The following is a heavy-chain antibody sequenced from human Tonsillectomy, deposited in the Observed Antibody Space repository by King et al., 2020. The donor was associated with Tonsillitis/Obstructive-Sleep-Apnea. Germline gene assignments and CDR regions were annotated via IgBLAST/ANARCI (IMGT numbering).Heavy chain of an antibody. CDR2: INHNTGNT. J-gene: IGHJ5*02. CDR3: ARGGPITHFAVVIKDNWFDP. Sequence: QLVQSGSEVKKPGASVKVSCKASGNTVTSHAMHWVRQSPGQGLEWMGWINHNTGNTKFAQGFMVRFVFSSDTSVSTPYLQISSLKAEDTAVYYCARGGPITHFAVVIKDNWFDPWGQGTLVTVSS. V-gene: IGHV7-4-1*02. CDR1: GNTVTSHA. D-gene: IGHD3-3*01.